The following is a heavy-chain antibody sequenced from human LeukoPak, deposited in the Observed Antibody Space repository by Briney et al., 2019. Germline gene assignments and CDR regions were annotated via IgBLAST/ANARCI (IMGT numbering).Heavy chain of an antibody. D-gene: IGHD5-24*01. V-gene: IGHV3-53*01. Sequence: HPGGSLRLSCAASGFTVSSNYMSWVRQAPGKGLEWVSVIYSGGSTYYADSVKGRFTISRDNAKNSLYLQMNSLRAEDTAVYYCARDRATRDYYYYMDVWGKGTTVTVSS. CDR3: ARDRATRDYYYYMDV. J-gene: IGHJ6*03. CDR2: IYSGGST. CDR1: GFTVSSNY.